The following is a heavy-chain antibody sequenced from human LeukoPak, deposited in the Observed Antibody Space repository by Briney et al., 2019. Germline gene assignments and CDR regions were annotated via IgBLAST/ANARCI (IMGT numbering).Heavy chain of an antibody. CDR2: IYHSGST. CDR1: GGSISSYY. Sequence: SETLSLTCTVSGGSISSYYWSWIRQPPGKGLEWIGSIYHSGSTYYNPSLKSRVTISVDTSKNQFSLKLSSVTAAATAVYYCARQAAGTQDFDYWGQGTLVTVSS. CDR3: ARQAAGTQDFDY. J-gene: IGHJ4*02. V-gene: IGHV4-59*08. D-gene: IGHD6-13*01.